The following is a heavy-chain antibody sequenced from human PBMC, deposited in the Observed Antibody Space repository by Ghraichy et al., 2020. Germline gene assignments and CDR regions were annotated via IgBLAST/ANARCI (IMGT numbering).Heavy chain of an antibody. CDR1: GFTFSSYA. Sequence: GGSLRLSCAASGFTFSSYAMSWVRQAPGKGLEWVSAISGSGGSTYYADSVKGRFTISRDNSKNTLYLQMNSLRAEDTAVYYCVLPHHLAAATNYYYYGMDVWGQGTTVTVSS. CDR2: ISGSGGST. V-gene: IGHV3-23*01. J-gene: IGHJ6*02. CDR3: VLPHHLAAATNYYYYGMDV. D-gene: IGHD6-13*01.